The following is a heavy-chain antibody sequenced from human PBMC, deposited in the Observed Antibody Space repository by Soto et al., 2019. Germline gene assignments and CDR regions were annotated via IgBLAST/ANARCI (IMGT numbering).Heavy chain of an antibody. CDR1: CYSISSGYY. CDR3: ARDAGGSYLNDAFDI. Sequence: SETLSLTCAVSCYSISSGYYWGWIRQPPVKGLECIGSIYHSGSTYYNPSLKSRVTISVDTSKNQFSLKLSSGTAADTAVYYCARDAGGSYLNDAFDIWGQGTMVTVSS. CDR2: IYHSGST. V-gene: IGHV4-38-2*02. D-gene: IGHD1-26*01. J-gene: IGHJ3*02.